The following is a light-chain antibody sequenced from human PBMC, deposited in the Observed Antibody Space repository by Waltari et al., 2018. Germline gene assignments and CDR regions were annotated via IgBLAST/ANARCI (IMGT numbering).Light chain of an antibody. CDR1: QSVSSSY. V-gene: IGKV3-20*01. Sequence: EIVLTQSPGTLSLSPGERATLSCRASQSVSSSYLAWYQQKPGQAPRVLIHGESNRAPGIPDRFSGSGSGTDFTLTISRLEPEDFAVYYCQQYGSSPWTFGQGTKVEIK. J-gene: IGKJ1*01. CDR3: QQYGSSPWT. CDR2: GES.